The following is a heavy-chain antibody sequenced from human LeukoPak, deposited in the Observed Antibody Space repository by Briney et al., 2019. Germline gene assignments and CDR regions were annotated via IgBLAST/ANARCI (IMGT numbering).Heavy chain of an antibody. Sequence: GGSLRLSCAASGFTFSDYYMSWIRQAPGKGLEWVSYISSSGSTIYYADSVKGRFTISRDNAKNSLYLQMNSLRAEDTAVYYCARLSPTDSGSYCADLWGRGTLVTVSS. CDR1: GFTFSDYY. V-gene: IGHV3-11*04. CDR2: ISSSGSTI. D-gene: IGHD1-26*01. CDR3: ARLSPTDSGSYCADL. J-gene: IGHJ2*01.